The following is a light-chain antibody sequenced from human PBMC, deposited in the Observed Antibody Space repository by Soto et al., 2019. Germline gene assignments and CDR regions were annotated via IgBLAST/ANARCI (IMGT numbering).Light chain of an antibody. V-gene: IGKV1-12*01. J-gene: IGKJ2*01. CDR3: QQTNSYPYT. Sequence: DIQLTQSPSSVSASVGDSVTLTCRASQGISTWLAWYQQRPGKAPQLLIFAASSLQSGVPSRFSGSGSGTDFTLNISSLQPEDFETYYCQQTNSYPYTFGQGTNVDIK. CDR1: QGISTW. CDR2: AAS.